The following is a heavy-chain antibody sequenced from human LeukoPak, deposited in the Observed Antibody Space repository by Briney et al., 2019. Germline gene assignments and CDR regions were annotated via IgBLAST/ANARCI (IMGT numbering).Heavy chain of an antibody. J-gene: IGHJ4*02. Sequence: PSETLSLTCTVSGGSISSGDYYWSWIRQPPGKGLEWIGYIYYSGSTYYNPSLKSRVTISVDTSKNQFSLKLSSVTAADTAVYYCAGESDMVRGVIDYWGQGTLVTVSS. CDR3: AGESDMVRGVIDY. CDR2: IYYSGST. V-gene: IGHV4-30-4*01. CDR1: GGSISSGDYY. D-gene: IGHD3-10*01.